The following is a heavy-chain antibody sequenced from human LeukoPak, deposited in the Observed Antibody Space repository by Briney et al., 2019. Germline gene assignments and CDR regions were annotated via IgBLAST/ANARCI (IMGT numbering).Heavy chain of an antibody. Sequence: GESLKISCKGSGYSCTSYWIGWVRQMPGKGLEWMGIIYPGDSDTRYSPSFQGQVTTSADKSISTAYLQWSSLKASDTAMYYCARALKSDAFDIWGQGTMVTVSS. CDR2: IYPGDSDT. CDR3: ARALKSDAFDI. CDR1: GYSCTSYW. V-gene: IGHV5-51*01. J-gene: IGHJ3*02.